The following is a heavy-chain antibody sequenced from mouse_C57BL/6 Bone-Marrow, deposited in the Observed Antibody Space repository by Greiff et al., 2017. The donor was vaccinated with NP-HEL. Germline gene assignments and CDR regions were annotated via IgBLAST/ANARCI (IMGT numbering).Heavy chain of an antibody. Sequence: VQLQQSGAELVRPGASVTLSCKASGYTFTDYEMHWVKQTPVHGLEWIGAIDPETGGTAYNQKFKGKATLTADKSSSTAYMELRSLTSEDSAVYYCTRFGYYDYDDGYYFDYWGQGNTLTVSS. CDR2: IDPETGGT. D-gene: IGHD2-4*01. J-gene: IGHJ2*01. V-gene: IGHV1-15*01. CDR3: TRFGYYDYDDGYYFDY. CDR1: GYTFTDYE.